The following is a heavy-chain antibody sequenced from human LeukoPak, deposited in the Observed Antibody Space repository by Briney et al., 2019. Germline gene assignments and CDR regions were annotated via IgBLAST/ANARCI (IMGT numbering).Heavy chain of an antibody. CDR1: GFTFSSYS. CDR2: INSDGRNT. J-gene: IGHJ6*04. Sequence: PGGSLRLSCAASGFTFSSYSMNWVRQAPGKGLVWVSRINSDGRNTNYADSVKGRFTISRDNAKNTVYLEMNSLRAEDTAVYYCGRDSSYAMDVRGKGTPVTVSS. V-gene: IGHV3-74*01. CDR3: GRDSSYAMDV.